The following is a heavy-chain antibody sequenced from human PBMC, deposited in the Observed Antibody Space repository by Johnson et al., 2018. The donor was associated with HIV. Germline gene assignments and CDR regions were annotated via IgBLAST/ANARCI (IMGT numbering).Heavy chain of an antibody. V-gene: IGHV3-30*04. J-gene: IGHJ3*01. Sequence: QVQLVESGGGLVKPGGSLRLSCTSAFSFSGYAMHWVRQAPGKGLEWVAVVSYDGSNKYYADSVKGRFTISRDNAKNTVYLQMISLRAEDMAVYYCARSRWADDAFDGWGQGTMVTVSS. D-gene: IGHD1-26*01. CDR3: ARSRWADDAFDG. CDR2: VSYDGSNK. CDR1: AFSFSGYA.